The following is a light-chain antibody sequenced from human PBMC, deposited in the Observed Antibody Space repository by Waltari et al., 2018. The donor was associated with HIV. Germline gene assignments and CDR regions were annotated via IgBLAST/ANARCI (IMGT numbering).Light chain of an antibody. CDR3: QQYNNWPLT. J-gene: IGKJ4*02. V-gene: IGKV3-15*01. CDR2: GAS. CDR1: QSVSRN. Sequence: EIVMTPSPATLSVSPGERATLSCMTSQSVSRNLAWYQQKPGQAPRLLIYGASTRATDIPARFSGSGSGTEFTLTISSLQSEDFAVYHCQQYNNWPLTFGGGTKVEIK.